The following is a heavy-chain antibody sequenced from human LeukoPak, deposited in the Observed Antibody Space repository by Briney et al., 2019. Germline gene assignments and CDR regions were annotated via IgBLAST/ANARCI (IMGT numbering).Heavy chain of an antibody. J-gene: IGHJ5*02. Sequence: ASVKVSCKASGYTFTSYYMHWVRQAPGQGLEWMGLINPSGSSTSYAQKFQGRLSLTRDMSTSTDYMELSSLRSEDTAVYYCARDNSVGDTAWWFDPWGQGTLVTVSS. CDR3: ARDNSVGDTAWWFDP. D-gene: IGHD1-26*01. CDR2: INPSGSST. V-gene: IGHV1-46*01. CDR1: GYTFTSYY.